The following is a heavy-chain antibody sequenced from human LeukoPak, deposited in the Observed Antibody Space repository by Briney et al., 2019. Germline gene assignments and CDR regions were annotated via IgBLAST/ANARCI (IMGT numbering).Heavy chain of an antibody. D-gene: IGHD1-26*01. J-gene: IGHJ6*02. Sequence: ASVKVSCQPSGYTFTSYGLSWVRQAPGQGLDWMGWIRAYNGNTNYAQKLQGRVTMTTDTSTSTAYKELRSLRTDDTAVYYCARVEATDYYYYYGMDVWGQGTTVTVSS. CDR3: ARVEATDYYYYYGMDV. CDR1: GYTFTSYG. CDR2: IRAYNGNT. V-gene: IGHV1-18*01.